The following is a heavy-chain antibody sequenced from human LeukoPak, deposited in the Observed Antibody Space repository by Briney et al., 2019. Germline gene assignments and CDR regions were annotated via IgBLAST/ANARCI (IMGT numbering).Heavy chain of an antibody. Sequence: KPSETLSLTCTVSGGSISSYYWSWIRQPPGKGLEWIGYIYYSGSTNYNPSLKSRVTISVDTSKNQFSLELSSVTAADTAVYYSARDFLGYCSGGSCPNWFDPWGQGTMVTVSS. CDR1: GGSISSYY. V-gene: IGHV4-59*01. J-gene: IGHJ5*02. CDR3: ARDFLGYCSGGSCPNWFDP. D-gene: IGHD2-15*01. CDR2: IYYSGST.